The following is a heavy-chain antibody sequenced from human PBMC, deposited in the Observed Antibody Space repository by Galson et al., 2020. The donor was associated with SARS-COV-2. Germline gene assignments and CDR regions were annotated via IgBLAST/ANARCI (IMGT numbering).Heavy chain of an antibody. CDR3: ARARGSGCSDY. V-gene: IGHV3-74*01. Sequence: GGSLRLSCAASGFTLGTHSMHWVRQAPGKGLVWISGINTDGSRTNYADSVRGRFTISRDGTKNTLYLQMNSLRAEDTAVYYCARARGSGCSDYWGQGTLVTVSS. CDR2: INTDGSRT. J-gene: IGHJ4*02. CDR1: GFTLGTHS. D-gene: IGHD6-19*01.